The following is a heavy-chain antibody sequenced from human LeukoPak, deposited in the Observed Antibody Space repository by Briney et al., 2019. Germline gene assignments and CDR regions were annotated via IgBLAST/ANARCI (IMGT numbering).Heavy chain of an antibody. CDR3: ARDKEYSSRWDWFDP. CDR2: INPNSGGT. V-gene: IGHV1-2*02. J-gene: IGHJ5*02. Sequence: ASVKVSCKASGYTFTGHYMHWVRQAPGQGLEWMGWINPNSGGTNYAQAFQGRVTMTRDTSISTAYMELSRLRSDDTAVYHCARDKEYSSRWDWFDPWGQGTLVTVSS. CDR1: GYTFTGHY. D-gene: IGHD6-13*01.